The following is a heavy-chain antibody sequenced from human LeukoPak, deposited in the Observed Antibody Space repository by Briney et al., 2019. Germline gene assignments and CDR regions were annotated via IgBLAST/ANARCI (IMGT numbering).Heavy chain of an antibody. V-gene: IGHV3-30*18. J-gene: IGHJ4*02. CDR1: GFTFSTYG. CDR2: ISYDGSNK. Sequence: HPGGSLRLSCAASGFTFSTYGMHWVRQAPGKGLEWVAVISYDGSNKYYADSVKGRFTISRDNSKNTLYLQMNSLRGEDTAVYYCAKERQSWIQQWLCDYWGQGTLVTVSS. D-gene: IGHD5-18*01. CDR3: AKERQSWIQQWLCDY.